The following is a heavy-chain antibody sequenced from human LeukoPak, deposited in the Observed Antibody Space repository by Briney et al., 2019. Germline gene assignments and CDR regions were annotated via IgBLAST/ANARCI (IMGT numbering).Heavy chain of an antibody. CDR2: IYYSGST. CDR3: ARASYFDCQFDY. V-gene: IGHV4-59*01. CDR1: GGSISSYY. D-gene: IGHD3-9*01. J-gene: IGHJ4*02. Sequence: SETLSLTCTVSGGSISSYYWSWIRQPPGKGLEWIGYIYYSGSTNYNPSLKSRVTISVDTSKNQFSLKLSSVTAADTAVYYCARASYFDCQFDYWGQGTLVTVSS.